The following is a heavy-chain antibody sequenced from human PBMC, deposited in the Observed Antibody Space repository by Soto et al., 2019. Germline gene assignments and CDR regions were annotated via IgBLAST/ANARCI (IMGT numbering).Heavy chain of an antibody. V-gene: IGHV4-59*01. D-gene: IGHD5-12*01. CDR2: IYYSGST. CDR3: ARVREMATIVGY. CDR1: GGSISSYY. J-gene: IGHJ4*02. Sequence: SETLSLTCTVSGGSISSYYWSWIRQPPGKGLEWIGYIYYSGSTNYNPSLKSRVTISVDTSKNQFSLKLSSVTAADTAVYYCARVREMATIVGYWGQGTLVTVSS.